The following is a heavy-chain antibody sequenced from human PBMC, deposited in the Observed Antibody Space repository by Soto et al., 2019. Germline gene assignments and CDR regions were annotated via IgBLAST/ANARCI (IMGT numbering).Heavy chain of an antibody. CDR2: IYPGDSDT. Sequence: GESLKISCKGSGYSFTSYWIGWVRQMPGKGLEWMGIIYPGDSDTRYSPSFQGQATISADKSISTAYLQWSSLKASDTAMYYCARHYYIMTGPAAFNIWLQLTMFPAS. CDR3: ARHYYIMTGPAAFNI. CDR1: GYSFTSYW. V-gene: IGHV5-51*01. J-gene: IGHJ3*02. D-gene: IGHD3-9*01.